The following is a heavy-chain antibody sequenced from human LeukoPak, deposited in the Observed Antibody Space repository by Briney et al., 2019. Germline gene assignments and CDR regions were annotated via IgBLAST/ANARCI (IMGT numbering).Heavy chain of an antibody. CDR1: GFTVSSNY. CDR2: IYSGGST. CDR3: ARGSAVQLWYYYYYGMDV. Sequence: GGSLGLSCAASGFTVSSNYMSWVRQAPGKGLEWVSVIYSGGSTYYADSVKGRFTISRDNSKSTLYLQMNSLRAEDTAVYYCARGSAVQLWYYYYYGMDVWGQGTTVTVSS. V-gene: IGHV3-53*01. D-gene: IGHD5-18*01. J-gene: IGHJ6*02.